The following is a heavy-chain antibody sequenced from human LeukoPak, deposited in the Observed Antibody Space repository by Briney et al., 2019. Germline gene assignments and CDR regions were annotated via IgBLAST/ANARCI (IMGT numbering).Heavy chain of an antibody. D-gene: IGHD4-11*01. Sequence: SQTLSLTCTVSGGSISSGGYYWSWIRQHPGKDLEWIGYIYYSGSTYYNPSLKSRVTISVDTSKNQLSLKLSSVTAADTAVYYCARYGAVIYYFDYWGQGTLVTVSS. CDR1: GGSISSGGYY. V-gene: IGHV4-31*03. CDR3: ARYGAVIYYFDY. J-gene: IGHJ4*02. CDR2: IYYSGST.